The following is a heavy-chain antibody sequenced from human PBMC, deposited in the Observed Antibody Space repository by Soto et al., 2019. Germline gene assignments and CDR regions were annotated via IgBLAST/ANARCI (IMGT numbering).Heavy chain of an antibody. J-gene: IGHJ3*02. D-gene: IGHD3-22*01. CDR1: GFTFSSYA. V-gene: IGHV3-23*01. Sequence: GGSLRLSCAASGFTFSSYAMSWVRQAPGKGLEWVSAISGSGGSTYYADSVKGRFTISRDNSKNTLYLQMNSLRAEDTAVYYCVKDRPYYYDSSGDDAFDIWGQGTMVTVSS. CDR3: VKDRPYYYDSSGDDAFDI. CDR2: ISGSGGST.